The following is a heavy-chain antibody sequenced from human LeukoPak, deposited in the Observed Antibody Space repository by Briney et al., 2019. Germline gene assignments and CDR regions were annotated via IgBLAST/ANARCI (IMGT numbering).Heavy chain of an antibody. V-gene: IGHV4-39*07. J-gene: IGHJ4*02. Sequence: SETLSLTCSVSSGSISSSSYYWGWIRQPPGKGLEWIGSIYYSGSTYYNPSLKSRVTISVDTSQNQFSLKLSSVTAADTAVYYCARDRPNYLYFDYWGQGTLVTVSS. CDR1: SGSISSSSYY. CDR2: IYYSGST. CDR3: ARDRPNYLYFDY. D-gene: IGHD1-1*01.